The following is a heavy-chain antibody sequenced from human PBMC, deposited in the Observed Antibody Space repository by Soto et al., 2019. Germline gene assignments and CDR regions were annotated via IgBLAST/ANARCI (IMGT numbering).Heavy chain of an antibody. J-gene: IGHJ4*02. V-gene: IGHV3-72*01. D-gene: IGHD2-15*01. CDR3: SRDKRGCSTGSCYSFDF. CDR1: GFIFSDHY. Sequence: PGGSLRLSCVASGFIFSDHYMDWVRQAPGKGLEWVGRTRNKANDYTTKYAASVRDRVTILRDDSNSIAYLQMNSLKTEDTAVYYCSRDKRGCSTGSCYSFDFWGQGTLVTVSS. CDR2: TRNKANDYTT.